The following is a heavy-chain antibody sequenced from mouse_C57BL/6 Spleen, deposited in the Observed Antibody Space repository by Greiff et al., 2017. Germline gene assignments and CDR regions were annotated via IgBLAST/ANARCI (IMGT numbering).Heavy chain of an antibody. Sequence: EVHLVESGGDLVKPGGSLKLSCAASGFTFSSYGMSWVRQTPDKRLEWVATISSGGSYTYYPDSVKERFTISRDNAKNTLYLQMSSLKSEDTAMYYCARQGYDYGWDFDYWGQGTTLTVSS. D-gene: IGHD2-4*01. J-gene: IGHJ2*01. CDR1: GFTFSSYG. V-gene: IGHV5-6*01. CDR3: ARQGYDYGWDFDY. CDR2: ISSGGSYT.